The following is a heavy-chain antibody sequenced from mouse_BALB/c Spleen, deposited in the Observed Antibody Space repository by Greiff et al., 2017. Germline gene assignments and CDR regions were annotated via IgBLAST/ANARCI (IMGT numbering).Heavy chain of an antibody. CDR3: AREGDGYSWFAY. CDR2: IYPGNVNT. J-gene: IGHJ3*01. CDR1: GYTFTSYY. V-gene: IGHV1S56*01. Sequence: VQRVESGPELVKPGASVRISCKASGYTFTSYYIHWVKQRPGQGLEWIGWIYPGNVNTKYNEKFKGKATLTADKSSSTAYMQLSSLTSEDSAVYFCAREGDGYSWFAYWGQGTLVTVSA. D-gene: IGHD2-3*01.